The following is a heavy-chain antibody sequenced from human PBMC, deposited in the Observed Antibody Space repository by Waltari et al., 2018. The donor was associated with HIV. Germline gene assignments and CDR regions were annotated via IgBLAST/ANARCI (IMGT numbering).Heavy chain of an antibody. Sequence: EVQLVQSGAQVKKPGESLKISCKGSGYRFISYWIGWVRQMPGKGLEWIGTIYPVDSDTRYSPSFQVQFTISADKSISTAYVQWSSLKASDTAIYYCVRLRVVVAATLIVDYFDYWGQGTLVTVSS. J-gene: IGHJ4*02. D-gene: IGHD2-15*01. CDR2: IYPVDSDT. CDR3: VRLRVVVAATLIVDYFDY. V-gene: IGHV5-51*01. CDR1: GYRFISYW.